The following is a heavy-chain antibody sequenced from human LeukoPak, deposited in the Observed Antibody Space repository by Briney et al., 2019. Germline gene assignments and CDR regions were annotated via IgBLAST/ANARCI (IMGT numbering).Heavy chain of an antibody. CDR3: ARLSTDNVVLPGAMAYYFDC. CDR2: INYSGST. Sequence: SETLSLTCTVSGGSMSSYYWSWIRQPPGKGLEWIGYINYSGSTNYNPSLKSRVAISVDTSKNQFSLKLSSVTAADTAVYYCARLSTDNVVLPGAMAYYFDCWGQGTLATVSS. J-gene: IGHJ4*02. CDR1: GGSMSSYY. V-gene: IGHV4-59*08. D-gene: IGHD2-2*01.